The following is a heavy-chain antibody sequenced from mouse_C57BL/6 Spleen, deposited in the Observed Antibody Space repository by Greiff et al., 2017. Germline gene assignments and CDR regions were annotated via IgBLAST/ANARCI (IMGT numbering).Heavy chain of an antibody. CDR2: INPSNGGT. CDR3: ARADYGSSYGGYFDV. CDR1: GYTFTDYY. J-gene: IGHJ1*03. Sequence: QVQLQQSGAELVKPGASVKISCKASGYTFTDYYINWVKQRPGQGLEWIGNINPSNGGTNYNEKFKSKATLTADKSSSTAYMQLSSLTSEDSAVYYCARADYGSSYGGYFDVWGTGTTVTVSS. D-gene: IGHD1-1*01. V-gene: IGHV1-77*01.